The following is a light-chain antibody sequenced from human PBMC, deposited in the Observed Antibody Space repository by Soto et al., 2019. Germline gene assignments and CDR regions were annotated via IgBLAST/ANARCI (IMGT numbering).Light chain of an antibody. Sequence: DIQMTQSPSTLSASVGDRVTITCRASQSISTWLAWYQQEPGKAPKLLIYKASSLESGVPSRFSGSGSGTEFTLTISSLQPYDFATYYCQQYINRWTFGQGTKV. CDR1: QSISTW. CDR2: KAS. J-gene: IGKJ1*01. CDR3: QQYINRWT. V-gene: IGKV1-5*03.